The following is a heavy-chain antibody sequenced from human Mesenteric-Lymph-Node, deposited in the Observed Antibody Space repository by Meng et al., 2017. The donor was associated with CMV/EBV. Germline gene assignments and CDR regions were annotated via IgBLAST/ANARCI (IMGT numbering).Heavy chain of an antibody. CDR2: INHSGVP. CDR3: ARGSDIPVNNY. D-gene: IGHD2-15*01. CDR1: GGSFSGYY. V-gene: IGHV4-34*01. J-gene: IGHJ4*02. Sequence: QVQLPQWGAGLLKPSETLSLTCAVYGGSFSGYYWSWIRQPPGKGLEWIGEINHSGVPNYNPSLKSRVTISLDRSKNQFSLKLSSVTAEDTAVYYCARGSDIPVNNYWGQGTLVTDSS.